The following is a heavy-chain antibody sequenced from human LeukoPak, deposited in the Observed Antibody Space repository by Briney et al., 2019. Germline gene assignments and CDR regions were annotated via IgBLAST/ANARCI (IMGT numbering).Heavy chain of an antibody. D-gene: IGHD4-17*01. CDR2: IKHDGSDK. J-gene: IGHJ4*02. Sequence: SGGSLRLSCAVSGFTFSNYWMSWVRQAPGKGLEWVANIKHDGSDKYYVDSGKGRFTISRDNAKNSLDLQMNSLRAEDTAVYYCATDYARQGGYWGQGTLVTVSS. CDR1: GFTFSNYW. V-gene: IGHV3-7*01. CDR3: ATDYARQGGY.